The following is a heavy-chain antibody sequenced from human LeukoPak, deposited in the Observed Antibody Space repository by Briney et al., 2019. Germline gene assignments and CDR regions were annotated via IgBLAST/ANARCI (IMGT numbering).Heavy chain of an antibody. D-gene: IGHD4-17*01. Sequence: PGGSLRLSCAASGFTFSSYAMSWVRQAPGKGLEWVSAISGSGGSTYYADSVKGRFTISRDNSKNTLYLQMNSLRAEDTAVYYCAKLPNDYGDYPPYYYYYMDVWGKRTTVTVSS. CDR1: GFTFSSYA. J-gene: IGHJ6*03. V-gene: IGHV3-23*01. CDR2: ISGSGGST. CDR3: AKLPNDYGDYPPYYYYYMDV.